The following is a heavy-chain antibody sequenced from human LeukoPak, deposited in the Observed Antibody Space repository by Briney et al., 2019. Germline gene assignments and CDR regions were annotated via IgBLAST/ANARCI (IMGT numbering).Heavy chain of an antibody. Sequence: VKPGGSLRLSCAASGFTFSSYSMNWVRQAPGKGLEWVSSISSSSSYIYYADSVKGRFTISRDNAKNSLYLQMNSLRAEDTAVYYCARGPPYSSSSVLFDYWGQGTLVTVSS. CDR2: ISSSSSYI. J-gene: IGHJ4*02. CDR1: GFTFSSYS. V-gene: IGHV3-21*01. CDR3: ARGPPYSSSSVLFDY. D-gene: IGHD6-6*01.